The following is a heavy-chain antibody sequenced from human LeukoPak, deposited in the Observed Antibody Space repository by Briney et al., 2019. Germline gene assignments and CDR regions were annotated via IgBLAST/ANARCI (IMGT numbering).Heavy chain of an antibody. CDR3: ARSADSSKYYYMDF. V-gene: IGHV1-18*01. CDR2: ISAYDGDT. D-gene: IGHD6-13*01. Sequence: ASVNVSCKASVYSCINYGINWVRQAPGQELEWMGWISAYDGDTNYAQKVQGRFTMTTDTSTHAAYMELSSLRSDDTAVYYCARSADSSKYYYMDFWRKGTTVTASS. J-gene: IGHJ6*03. CDR1: VYSCINYG.